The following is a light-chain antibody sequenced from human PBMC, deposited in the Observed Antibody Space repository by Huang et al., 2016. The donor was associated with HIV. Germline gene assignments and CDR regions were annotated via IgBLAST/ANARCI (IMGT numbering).Light chain of an antibody. CDR2: DAS. CDR3: QQRSTWPPYT. J-gene: IGKJ2*01. Sequence: EIVLTQSPATLSLSPGERATLSCRASQSVSSYLAWYQRKPGQAPRPLIYDASNRATGIPARFSGSGSGTDFTLTISSLEPEDFAVYYCQQRSTWPPYTFGQGTKLEIK. V-gene: IGKV3-11*01. CDR1: QSVSSY.